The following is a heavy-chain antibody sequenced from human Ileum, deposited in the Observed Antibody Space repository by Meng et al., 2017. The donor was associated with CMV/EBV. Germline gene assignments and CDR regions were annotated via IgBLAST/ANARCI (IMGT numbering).Heavy chain of an antibody. V-gene: IGHV4-39*07. CDR1: VGSFASIDYF. CDR2: IFYRGYT. D-gene: IGHD1-14*01. CDR3: ARDNVSTSTNRLDS. J-gene: IGHJ5*01. Sequence: VGSFASIDYFCDLFRQSPGKGLEWIGSIFYRGYTNYNPSLKSRVAISVDTSKNQFFLNLDSVTAADTAIYYCARDNVSTSTNRLDSWGQGTLVTVSS.